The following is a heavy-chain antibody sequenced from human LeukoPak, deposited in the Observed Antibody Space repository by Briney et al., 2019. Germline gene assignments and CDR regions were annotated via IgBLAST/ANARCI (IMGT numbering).Heavy chain of an antibody. V-gene: IGHV1-8*01. J-gene: IGHJ3*02. CDR2: MNPNSGNT. CDR3: TTYYYDSSGYYSDAFDI. D-gene: IGHD3-22*01. Sequence: ASVKVSCKASGYTFTSYDINWVRQATGQGLEWMGWMNPNSGNTGYAQKFQGRVTMTRSTSISTAYMELSSLRSEDTAVYYCTTYYYDSSGYYSDAFDIWGQGTMVTVSS. CDR1: GYTFTSYD.